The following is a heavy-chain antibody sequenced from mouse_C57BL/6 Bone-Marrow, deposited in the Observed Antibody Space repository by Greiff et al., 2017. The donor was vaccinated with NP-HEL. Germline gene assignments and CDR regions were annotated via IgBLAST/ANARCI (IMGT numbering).Heavy chain of an antibody. CDR3: ARGWYFDV. CDR2: IYPGDGDT. CDR1: GYAFSSSW. V-gene: IGHV1-82*01. Sequence: VQLQQSGPELVKPGASVKISCKASGYAFSSSWMNWVKQRPGKGLEWIGRIYPGDGDTNYNGKFKGKATLTADKSSSTAYMQHSSLTSEDSAVYFCARGWYFDVWGTGTTVTVSS. J-gene: IGHJ1*03.